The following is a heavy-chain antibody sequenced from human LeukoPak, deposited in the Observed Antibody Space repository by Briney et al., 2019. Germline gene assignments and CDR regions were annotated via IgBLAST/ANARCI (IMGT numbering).Heavy chain of an antibody. CDR2: ITDSGTTT. D-gene: IGHD1-26*01. CDR3: AKLWRGSHPRYFDH. Sequence: GGPLRLSCAASGFTFSSYAMSWVRQAPGKGLEWVSTITDSGTTTFYADSVKGRFTISRDNFKDTVYLQMNSLRAEDTAVYYCAKLWRGSHPRYFDHWGQGTVVTVSS. CDR1: GFTFSSYA. V-gene: IGHV3-23*01. J-gene: IGHJ4*02.